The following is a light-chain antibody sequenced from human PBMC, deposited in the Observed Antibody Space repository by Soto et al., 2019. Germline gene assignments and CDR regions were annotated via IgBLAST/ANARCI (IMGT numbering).Light chain of an antibody. CDR3: NSCTDTTSLI. J-gene: IGLJ2*01. Sequence: QLVLTQPASVSGSPGQSITISCTGTSSDVGDYKYVSWYQQHPGKAPKLIIYEVSNRPSGISNRFSGSKSGNTASLTISGLQAEDEADYYCNSCTDTTSLIFGGGTQLTVL. CDR1: SSDVGDYKY. V-gene: IGLV2-14*01. CDR2: EVS.